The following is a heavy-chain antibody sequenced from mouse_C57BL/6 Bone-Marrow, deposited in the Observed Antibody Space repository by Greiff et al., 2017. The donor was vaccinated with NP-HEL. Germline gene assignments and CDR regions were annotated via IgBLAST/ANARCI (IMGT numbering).Heavy chain of an antibody. D-gene: IGHD2-4*01. Sequence: EVKVVESGGGLVQPGGSLKLSCAASGFTFSDYGMAWVRQAPRKGPEWVAFFSNLAYSIYYADTVTGRCTIARENAKNTRYLEMSSLRSEDTAMYDCARLRYDYSFDYWGQGTTLTVSS. CDR2: FSNLAYSI. J-gene: IGHJ2*01. V-gene: IGHV5-15*01. CDR1: GFTFSDYG. CDR3: ARLRYDYSFDY.